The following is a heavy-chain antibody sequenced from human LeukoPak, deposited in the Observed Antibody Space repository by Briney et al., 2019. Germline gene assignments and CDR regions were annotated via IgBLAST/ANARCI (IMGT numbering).Heavy chain of an antibody. Sequence: ASVKVSCKASGYTFTSYGISWVRQAPGQGLEWMGWISAYNGNTNYAQKLQGRVTMTTDTSTSNAYMELRSLRSDDTAVYYCARSYCSGGSCYLGRYHWFDPWGQGTLVTVSS. V-gene: IGHV1-18*01. CDR1: GYTFTSYG. CDR3: ARSYCSGGSCYLGRYHWFDP. D-gene: IGHD2-15*01. CDR2: ISAYNGNT. J-gene: IGHJ5*02.